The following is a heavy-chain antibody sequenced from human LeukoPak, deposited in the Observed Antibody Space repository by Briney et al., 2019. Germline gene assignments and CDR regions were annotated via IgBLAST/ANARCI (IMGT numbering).Heavy chain of an antibody. J-gene: IGHJ2*01. V-gene: IGHV4-30-2*01. CDR2: IYHSGST. CDR3: ARDTADYWYFDL. CDR1: GGSISSGDYY. Sequence: PSETLSLTCTVSGGSISSGDYYWSWIRQPPGKGLEWIGYIYHSGSTYYNPSLKSRVTISVDRSKNQFSLKLSSVTAADTAVYYCARDTADYWYFDLWGRGTLVTVSS. D-gene: IGHD4-17*01.